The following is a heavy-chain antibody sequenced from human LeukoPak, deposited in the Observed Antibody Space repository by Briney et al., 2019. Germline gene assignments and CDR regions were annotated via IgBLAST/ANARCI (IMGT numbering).Heavy chain of an antibody. CDR1: GDSVSSNSAA. CDR2: TYYRSKWYN. CDR3: ARGIAARQAYFDY. V-gene: IGHV6-1*01. Sequence: SQTLSLTCAISGDSVSSNSAAWNWIRHSPSRALEWLGRTYYRSKWYNDYAVSVKSRITINPDTSKNQFSLQLNSVTPEDTAVYYCARGIAARQAYFDYWGQGTLVTVSS. J-gene: IGHJ4*02. D-gene: IGHD6-6*01.